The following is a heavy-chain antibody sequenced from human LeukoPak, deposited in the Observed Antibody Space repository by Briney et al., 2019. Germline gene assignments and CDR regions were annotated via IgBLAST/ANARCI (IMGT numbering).Heavy chain of an antibody. J-gene: IGHJ4*02. CDR2: INPNSGST. CDR3: AREPGIVEEYYFDY. V-gene: IGHV1-2*02. D-gene: IGHD3-22*01. Sequence: ASVKLSCKASGYTFTDYYMHWVRQAPGQGLEWMGCINPNSGSTNYAQKFQGRVTMTRDTAISTAYMELSRLRSDDTAVYYCAREPGIVEEYYFDYWCQGTRVTVSS. CDR1: GYTFTDYY.